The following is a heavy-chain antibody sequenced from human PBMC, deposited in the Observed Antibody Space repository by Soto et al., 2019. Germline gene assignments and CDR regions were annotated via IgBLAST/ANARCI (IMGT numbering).Heavy chain of an antibody. Sequence: SVKVSCKASGFTFSRSAVQWVRQARGQRPEWIGWIVVGSGNRNYAQKFQERVTITRDMSTSTAYMELSSLRPEDTAVYYCAADRDCSGNSCIPYAFDIWGRGTMVTVSS. CDR3: AADRDCSGNSCIPYAFDI. J-gene: IGHJ3*02. CDR1: GFTFSRSA. V-gene: IGHV1-58*01. CDR2: IVVGSGNR. D-gene: IGHD2-2*01.